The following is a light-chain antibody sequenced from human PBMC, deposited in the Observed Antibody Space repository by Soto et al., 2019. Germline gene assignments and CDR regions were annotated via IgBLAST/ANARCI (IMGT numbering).Light chain of an antibody. Sequence: QSVLTQPASVSWSPGQSITISCTGTSSDVGSYNLVSWYQQHPGKAPKLMIYEGSKRPSGVSNRFSGSKSGNTASLTISGLQAEDEADYYCCSYAGSSTLAYVFGTGTKVTVL. CDR3: CSYAGSSTLAYV. J-gene: IGLJ1*01. CDR2: EGS. V-gene: IGLV2-23*01. CDR1: SSDVGSYNL.